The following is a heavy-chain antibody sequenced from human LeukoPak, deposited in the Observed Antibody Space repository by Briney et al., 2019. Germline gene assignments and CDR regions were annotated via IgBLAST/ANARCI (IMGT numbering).Heavy chain of an antibody. V-gene: IGHV1-69*01. D-gene: IGHD3-22*01. J-gene: IGHJ4*02. CDR1: GGTFSTYA. CDR2: IIPLLGTA. Sequence: SVKVSCKASGGTFSTYAICWVRQAPGQGLEWMGGIIPLLGTANYAQKFQGRLTITADEFTGTAYMELSSLRSEDTAVFYCASNTNYYENTGHYVFDSWGQGTLVTVSS. CDR3: ASNTNYYENTGHYVFDS.